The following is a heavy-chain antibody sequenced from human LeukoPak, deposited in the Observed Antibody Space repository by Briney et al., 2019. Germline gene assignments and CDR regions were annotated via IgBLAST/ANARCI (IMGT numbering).Heavy chain of an antibody. CDR3: ARRSYDGSSYYYVDY. V-gene: IGHV4-39*01. CDR1: GGSISSSGYY. D-gene: IGHD3-22*01. CDR2: ISSGGST. J-gene: IGHJ4*02. Sequence: SETLSLTCTVSGGSISSSGYYWGWIRQPPGKGLEWIGSISSGGSTHYIPSLKSRVTISVDTPKNQFSLKLSSVTAADTAVYYCARRSYDGSSYYYVDYWGQGTLVTVSS.